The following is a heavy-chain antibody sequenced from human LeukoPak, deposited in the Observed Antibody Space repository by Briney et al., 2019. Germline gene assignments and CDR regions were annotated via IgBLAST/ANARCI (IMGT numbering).Heavy chain of an antibody. CDR3: ARGARGYSGYAPSIAAFDI. V-gene: IGHV3-21*01. CDR2: ISSSSSYI. J-gene: IGHJ3*02. Sequence: GSLRLSCAASGFTFSSYSMNWVRQAPGKGLEWVSSISSSSSYIYYADSVKGRFTISRDNAKNSLYLQMNSLRAEDTAVYYCARGARGYSGYAPSIAAFDIWGQGTMVTVSS. CDR1: GFTFSSYS. D-gene: IGHD5-12*01.